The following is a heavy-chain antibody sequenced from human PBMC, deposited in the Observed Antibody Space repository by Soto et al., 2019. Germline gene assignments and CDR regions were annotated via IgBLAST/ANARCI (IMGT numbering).Heavy chain of an antibody. CDR1: GYTFTSYG. Sequence: VASVKVSCKASGYTFTSYGISWVRQAPGQGLEWMGWISAYNGNTNYAQKLQGRVTMTTDTSTSTAYMELRSLRSDDTAVYYCARVSGLGYCSGGSCHYYYMDVWGKGTTVTVSS. D-gene: IGHD2-15*01. CDR3: ARVSGLGYCSGGSCHYYYMDV. J-gene: IGHJ6*03. CDR2: ISAYNGNT. V-gene: IGHV1-18*01.